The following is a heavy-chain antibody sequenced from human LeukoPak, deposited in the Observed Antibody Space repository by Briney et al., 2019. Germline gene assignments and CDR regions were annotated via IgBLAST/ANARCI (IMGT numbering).Heavy chain of an antibody. CDR2: ITGRGENT. Sequence: PGGSLRLSCAASGFTFSNYGMNWVRQAPGKGLEWVSGITGRGENTYYADSVKGRFTISRDNSKNTLYLQMNSLRAVDTAVYYCAKCEGDYYYYMDVWGKGTTVTISS. CDR3: AKCEGDYYYYMDV. CDR1: GFTFSNYG. V-gene: IGHV3-23*01. J-gene: IGHJ6*03.